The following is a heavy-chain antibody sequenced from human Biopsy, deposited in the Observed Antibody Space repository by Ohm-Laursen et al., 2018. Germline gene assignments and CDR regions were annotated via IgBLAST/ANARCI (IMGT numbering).Heavy chain of an antibody. V-gene: IGHV1-69*04. J-gene: IGHJ4*02. Sequence: TSVKVSCKASTGTFDSYGVTWVRQAPGQGLEWMGRIIPILRTTTYAPKFQGRVTFTADKSSSTAYLELSSLTSEDTAMFYCAREAIGYQLPCDDWGQGTLVTVSS. CDR2: IIPILRTT. CDR3: AREAIGYQLPCDD. D-gene: IGHD2-15*01. CDR1: TGTFDSYG.